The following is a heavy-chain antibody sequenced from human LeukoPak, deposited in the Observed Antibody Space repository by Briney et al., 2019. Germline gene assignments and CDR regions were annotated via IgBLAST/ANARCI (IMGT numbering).Heavy chain of an antibody. J-gene: IGHJ4*02. Sequence: GGSLRLSCAASGFTFSGSAMHWLRQASGKGLEWVGRIRSKANSYATAYAASVKGRFTISRDDSKNTAYLQMNSLKTEDTAVYYCTKLEMASRLGYWGQGTLVTVSS. CDR1: GFTFSGSA. V-gene: IGHV3-73*01. CDR3: TKLEMASRLGY. D-gene: IGHD5-24*01. CDR2: IRSKANSYAT.